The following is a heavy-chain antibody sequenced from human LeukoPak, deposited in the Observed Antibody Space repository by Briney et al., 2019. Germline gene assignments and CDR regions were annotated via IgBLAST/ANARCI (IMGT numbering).Heavy chain of an antibody. Sequence: GGSLRLSCAASGFTFSSYSMNWVRQAPGKGLEWVSSISSSSSYIYYADSVKGRFTISRDNAKNSLYLQMNSLRAEDTAVYYCARDRVNQRGYYYYMDVWGKGTTVTVSS. CDR2: ISSSSSYI. D-gene: IGHD1-14*01. CDR3: ARDRVNQRGYYYYMDV. CDR1: GFTFSSYS. V-gene: IGHV3-21*01. J-gene: IGHJ6*03.